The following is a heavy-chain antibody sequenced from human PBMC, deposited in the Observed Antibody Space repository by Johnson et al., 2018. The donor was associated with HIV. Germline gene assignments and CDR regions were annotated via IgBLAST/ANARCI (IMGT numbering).Heavy chain of an antibody. V-gene: IGHV3-23*04. CDR3: ARDHSGYDSVTAAFDI. J-gene: IGHJ3*02. CDR2: ISGGGGRA. CDR1: GFTFDDYA. D-gene: IGHD5-12*01. Sequence: VQLVESGGGLVQPGRSLRLSSAASGFTFDDYAMHWVRQAPGKGLEWVSGISGGGGRAFYSDTVMGRFTISRDNSRKTLYLELSSLRVEDTAVYYCARDHSGYDSVTAAFDIWGQGTMVTVSS.